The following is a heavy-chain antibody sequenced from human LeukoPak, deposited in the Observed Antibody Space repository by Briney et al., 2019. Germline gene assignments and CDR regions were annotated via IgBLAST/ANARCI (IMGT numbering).Heavy chain of an antibody. J-gene: IGHJ6*03. D-gene: IGHD3-3*01. CDR1: GGTFSSYA. CDR3: ARAPYYDFWSGSPSFYYMDV. CDR2: IIPIFGTA. Sequence: ASVKVSCKASGGTFSSYAISWVRQAPGQGLEWMGRIIPIFGTANYAQKFQGRVTITTDESTSTAYMELSSLRSEDTAVYYCARAPYYDFWSGSPSFYYMDVWGKGTTVTVSS. V-gene: IGHV1-69*05.